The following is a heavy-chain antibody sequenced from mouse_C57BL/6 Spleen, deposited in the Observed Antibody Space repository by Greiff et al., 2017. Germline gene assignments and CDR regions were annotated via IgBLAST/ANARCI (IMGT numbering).Heavy chain of an antibody. J-gene: IGHJ1*03. CDR2: IDPEDGDT. V-gene: IGHV14-1*01. CDR1: GFNIKDYY. CDR3: TPDYYGSSYGYFDV. D-gene: IGHD1-1*01. Sequence: VQLKQSGAELVRPGASVKLSCTASGFNIKDYYMHWVKQRPEQGLEWIGRIDPEDGDTEYAPKFQGKATMTADTSSNTAYLQLSSLTSEDTAVYYCTPDYYGSSYGYFDVWGTGTTVTVSS.